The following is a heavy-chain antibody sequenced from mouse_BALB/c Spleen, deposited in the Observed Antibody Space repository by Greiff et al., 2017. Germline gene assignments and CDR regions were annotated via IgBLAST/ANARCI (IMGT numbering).Heavy chain of an antibody. D-gene: IGHD1-1*02. V-gene: IGHV5-6-5*01. J-gene: IGHJ3*01. CDR3: ARGRAYGAWFAD. CDR2: ISSGGST. CDR1: GFTFSSYA. Sequence: EVKLVESGGGLVKPGGSLKLSCAASGFTFSSYAMSWVRQTPEKRLEWVASISSGGSTYYPDSVKGRFTIFRDNARNILYLQMSSLRSEDTAMYYCARGRAYGAWFADWGQGTLVTVSA.